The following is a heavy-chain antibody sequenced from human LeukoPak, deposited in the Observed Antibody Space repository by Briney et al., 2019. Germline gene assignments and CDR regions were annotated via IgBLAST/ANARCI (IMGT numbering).Heavy chain of an antibody. CDR1: GGSISSGSYY. CDR2: IYTSGST. Sequence: SETLSLTCTVSGGSISSGSYYWSWIRQPAGKGLEWIGRIYTSGSTNYNPSLKSRVTISVDTSKNQFSLKLSSVTAADTAVYYCARHVSVALGYWGQGTLVTVSS. V-gene: IGHV4-61*02. CDR3: ARHVSVALGY. J-gene: IGHJ4*02. D-gene: IGHD5/OR15-5a*01.